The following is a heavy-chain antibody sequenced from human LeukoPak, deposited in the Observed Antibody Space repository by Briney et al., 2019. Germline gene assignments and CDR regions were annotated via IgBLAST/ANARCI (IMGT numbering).Heavy chain of an antibody. CDR2: IFFNGST. Sequence: SQTLSLTRTVSGGAISGSSYYCGSVRQPPGKGLEWSGSIFFNGSTSYNPSLKSRVTISVDTSKHQFSLQISSVTAAHTAVYYCARRRVPYSRRWYADYWGQGTLVTASS. D-gene: IGHD6-19*01. J-gene: IGHJ4*02. V-gene: IGHV4-39*01. CDR1: GGAISGSSYY. CDR3: ARRRVPYSRRWYADY.